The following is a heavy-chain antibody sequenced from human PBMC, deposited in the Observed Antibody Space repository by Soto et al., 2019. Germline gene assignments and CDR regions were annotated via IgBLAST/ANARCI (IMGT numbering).Heavy chain of an antibody. J-gene: IGHJ1*01. CDR3: ARDYGALPADRFQY. D-gene: IGHD3-10*01. V-gene: IGHV3-30*03. CDR2: ISYDGKNI. CDR1: GFNLDSYA. Sequence: VESGGGDVQPGRSLRLSCAASGFNLDSYAMNWVRQAPGKGHEWVATISYDGKNIYYADFERGRFTISKDNSNNTLYLRLSSLIPEDTAIYYCARDYGALPADRFQYWGQGTLVTVSS.